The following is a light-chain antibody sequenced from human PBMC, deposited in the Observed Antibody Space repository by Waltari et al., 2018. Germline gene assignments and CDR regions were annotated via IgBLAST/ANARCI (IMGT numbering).Light chain of an antibody. V-gene: IGKV4-1*01. CDR3: QQYYSTPYT. CDR1: QSVLYSSNDMNY. J-gene: IGKJ2*01. CDR2: WAS. Sequence: DIVLTQSPDSLPVSLCERATISCKSSQSVLYSSNDMNYFSWYQQKLGQPPKLLIYWASTRASGVSDRFSGGGSGTDFTLTITSVQADDVAIYYCQQYYSTPYTFGQGTKLEIK.